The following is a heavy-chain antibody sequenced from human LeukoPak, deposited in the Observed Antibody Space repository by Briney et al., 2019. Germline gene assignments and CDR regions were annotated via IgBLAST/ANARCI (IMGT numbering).Heavy chain of an antibody. CDR1: GYTFTSYG. Sequence: ASVKVSCKASGYTFTSYGISWVRQAPGQGLEWMGWISAYNGNTNYAQKLQGRVTMTTDTSTSTAYTELRSLRSDDTAVYYCARDSRYGDYDGNWFDPWGQGTLVTVSS. CDR2: ISAYNGNT. CDR3: ARDSRYGDYDGNWFDP. V-gene: IGHV1-18*01. D-gene: IGHD4-17*01. J-gene: IGHJ5*02.